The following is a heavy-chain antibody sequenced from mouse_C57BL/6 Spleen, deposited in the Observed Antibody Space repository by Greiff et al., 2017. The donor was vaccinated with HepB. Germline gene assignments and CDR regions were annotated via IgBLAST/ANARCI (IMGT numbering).Heavy chain of an antibody. D-gene: IGHD1-1*01. Sequence: VQLQQPGTELVKPGASVKLSCKASGYTFTSYWMHWVKQRPGQGLEWIGNINPSNGGTNYNEKFKSKATLTVDKSSSTAYMQLSSLTSEDSAVYYCARWGYYGSRGRYYYAMDYWGQGTSVTVSS. CDR2: INPSNGGT. J-gene: IGHJ4*01. V-gene: IGHV1-53*01. CDR3: ARWGYYGSRGRYYYAMDY. CDR1: GYTFTSYW.